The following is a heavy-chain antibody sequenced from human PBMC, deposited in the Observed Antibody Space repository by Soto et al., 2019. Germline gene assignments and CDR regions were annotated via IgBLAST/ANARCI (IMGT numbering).Heavy chain of an antibody. V-gene: IGHV3-49*03. CDR2: IRSNAYGGTT. J-gene: IGHJ6*03. CDR3: TTPSSSIPVAGAGYYHYMDV. D-gene: IGHD6-19*01. Sequence: GGSLRLSCTASGFTLGDYIMNWFRQAPGKGLEWVGFIRSNAYGGTTDYAASVKGRFTLSRDDSKSIAYLQMDSLKTEDTAVYYCTTPSSSIPVAGAGYYHYMDVWGKGTTVTVSS. CDR1: GFTLGDYI.